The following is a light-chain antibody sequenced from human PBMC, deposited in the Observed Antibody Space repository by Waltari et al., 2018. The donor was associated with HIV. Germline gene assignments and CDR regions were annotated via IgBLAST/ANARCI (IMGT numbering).Light chain of an antibody. V-gene: IGKV1-9*01. Sequence: DVQLTQSPSFLSASVGDRVTITCRASQAINNYFAWYQQKPGKAPKLLINLASALQSGVPSWFSGSGSGTEFTLTIRGLQPEDLATYYCHQADFYPVTFGGGTRVEIK. CDR1: QAINNY. CDR2: LAS. CDR3: HQADFYPVT. J-gene: IGKJ4*01.